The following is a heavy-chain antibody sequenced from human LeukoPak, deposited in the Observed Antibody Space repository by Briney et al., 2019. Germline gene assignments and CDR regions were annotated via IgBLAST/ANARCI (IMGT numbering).Heavy chain of an antibody. CDR1: GYTFTSYA. V-gene: IGHV1-3*01. D-gene: IGHD6-13*01. CDR2: INAGNGNT. CDR3: ARGARYSSSWHPAEYFQH. J-gene: IGHJ1*01. Sequence: GASVKVSCKASGYTFTSYAMHWVRQAPGQRLEWMGWINAGNGNTKYSQKFQGRVTITRDTSASTAYMELSSLRSEDTAVYYCARGARYSSSWHPAEYFQHWGQGTLVTVSS.